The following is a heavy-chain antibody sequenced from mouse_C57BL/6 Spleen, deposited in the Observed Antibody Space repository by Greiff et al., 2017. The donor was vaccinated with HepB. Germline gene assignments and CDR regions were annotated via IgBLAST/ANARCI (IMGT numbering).Heavy chain of an antibody. CDR1: GFTFSDYY. CDR3: ARQRGLYYYGGTGVFAY. J-gene: IGHJ3*01. Sequence: EVKLVESGGGLVQPGGSLKLSCAASGFTFSDYYMYWVRQTPEKRLEWVAYISNGGGSTYYPDTVKGRFTISRDNAKNTLYLQMSRLKSEDTAMYYCARQRGLYYYGGTGVFAYWGQGTLVTVSA. V-gene: IGHV5-12*01. D-gene: IGHD1-1*01. CDR2: ISNGGGST.